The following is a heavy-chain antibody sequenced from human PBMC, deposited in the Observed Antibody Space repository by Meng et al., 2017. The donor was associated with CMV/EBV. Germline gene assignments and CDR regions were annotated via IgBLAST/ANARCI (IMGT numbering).Heavy chain of an antibody. CDR3: AHRGRIAAAGTDWFDP. V-gene: IGHV2-5*02. J-gene: IGHJ5*02. Sequence: QITWKEPGPTLVKPTQTLTLTCTFSGFSLSTSGVGVGWIRQPPGKALEWLALIYWDDDKRYSPSLKSRLTITKDTSKNQVVLTMTNMDPVDTATYYCAHRGRIAAAGTDWFDPWGQGTLVTVSS. D-gene: IGHD6-13*01. CDR1: GFSLSTSGVG. CDR2: IYWDDDK.